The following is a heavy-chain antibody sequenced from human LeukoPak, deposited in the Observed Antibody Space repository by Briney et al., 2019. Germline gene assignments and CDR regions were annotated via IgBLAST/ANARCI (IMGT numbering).Heavy chain of an antibody. CDR3: ARGPGMATIKD. CDR2: IYYSGST. D-gene: IGHD5-24*01. CDR1: GGSISSYY. V-gene: IGHV4-59*01. J-gene: IGHJ4*02. Sequence: PSETLSLTCTVSGGSISSYYWSWIRQPPGKGLEWIGYIYYSGSTNYNPSLKSRVTISVDTSKNQFSLKLSSVTAADTAVYYCARGPGMATIKDWGQGTLVTVSS.